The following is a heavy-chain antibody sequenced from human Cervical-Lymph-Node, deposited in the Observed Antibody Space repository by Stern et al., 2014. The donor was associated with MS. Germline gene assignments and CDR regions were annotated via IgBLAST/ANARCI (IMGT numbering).Heavy chain of an antibody. D-gene: IGHD3-16*01. CDR1: GYAFTKYA. Sequence: QLVQSGAEVKKPGASVHVSCKASGYAFTKYAIHWVRQAPGQRLQWMGWIYGGKGNTKYSQTFPGRVTFTQDSSATTAYMEVRSLRSDDTAVYYCARATHYDPQPRDFYYGMDVWGQGTTVIVSS. J-gene: IGHJ6*02. V-gene: IGHV1-3*01. CDR2: IYGGKGNT. CDR3: ARATHYDPQPRDFYYGMDV.